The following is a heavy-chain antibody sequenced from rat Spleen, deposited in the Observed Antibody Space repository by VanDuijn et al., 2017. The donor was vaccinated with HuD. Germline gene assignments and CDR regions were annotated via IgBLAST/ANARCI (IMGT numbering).Heavy chain of an antibody. CDR2: ISFDGDTT. Sequence: EVQLVETGGGLVQPGRSLKLSCTASGFPFSNYGLAWVRQAPEKGLEWVAYISFDGDTTYYRDSVKGRFTISRDNAKSTLSLQMDSLRSEDTATYYCARRHYGYTDYFDYWGQGVMVTVSS. CDR1: GFPFSNYG. V-gene: IGHV5-29*01. D-gene: IGHD1-9*01. J-gene: IGHJ2*01. CDR3: ARRHYGYTDYFDY.